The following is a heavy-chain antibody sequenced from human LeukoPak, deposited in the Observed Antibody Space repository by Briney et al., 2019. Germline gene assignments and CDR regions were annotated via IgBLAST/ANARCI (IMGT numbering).Heavy chain of an antibody. Sequence: GGSLRLSCAASGFTFSSYGIHWVRQAPGKGLEWVAVIWYDGSDKYYADSVKGRFTISRDNSKNTLYLQMNSLRADDTAVYYCAKKAITAAGPNYFDSWGQGTLVTVSS. V-gene: IGHV3-33*06. CDR3: AKKAITAAGPNYFDS. CDR1: GFTFSSYG. J-gene: IGHJ4*02. CDR2: IWYDGSDK. D-gene: IGHD6-13*01.